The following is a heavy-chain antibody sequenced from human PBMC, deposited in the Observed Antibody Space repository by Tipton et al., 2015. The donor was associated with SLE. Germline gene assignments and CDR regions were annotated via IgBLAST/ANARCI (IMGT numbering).Heavy chain of an antibody. CDR3: AKDSDYYDSRYCFDY. CDR1: GFSFSNYG. V-gene: IGHV3-33*06. D-gene: IGHD3-22*01. CDR2: IWYDGGSK. Sequence: SLRLSCAASGFSFSNYGMHWVRQAPGKGLEWVAVIWYDGGSKYYADSVKDRFTISRDNPKNTLYLQINSLRDEDTAVYYCAKDSDYYDSRYCFDYWGQGALVTVSS. J-gene: IGHJ4*02.